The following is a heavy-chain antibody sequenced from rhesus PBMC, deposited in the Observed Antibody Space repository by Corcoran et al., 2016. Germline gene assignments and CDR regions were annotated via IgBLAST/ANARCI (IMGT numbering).Heavy chain of an antibody. V-gene: IGHV3S5*01. D-gene: IGHD3-3*01. Sequence: EVQLVESGGGLVQPGGSLRLSCAASGFTFSSYGMSWVRQAPGKGLEWVSYISNGGDSTYYADSVKGRFTISRDNSKNTLSLQMNSLRAEDTAVYYCAKDGIGLVNSYGLDSWGQGVVVTVSS. CDR3: AKDGIGLVNSYGLDS. CDR1: GFTFSSYG. J-gene: IGHJ6*01. CDR2: ISNGGDST.